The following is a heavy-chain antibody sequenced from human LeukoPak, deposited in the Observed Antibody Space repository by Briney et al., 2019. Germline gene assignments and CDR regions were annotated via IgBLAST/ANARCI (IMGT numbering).Heavy chain of an antibody. V-gene: IGHV4-39*01. J-gene: IGHJ4*02. CDR1: GGSISSSSYY. Sequence: SETLSLTCTVSGGSISSSSYYWGWIRQPPGRGLEWIATIYYGGSTFYNPSLKSRVTISVDTSKNQFSLKLGSVTAADTAVYHCARAYYSSNWFGGYYWGQGSLVTVSS. CDR2: IYYGGST. CDR3: ARAYYSSNWFGGYY. D-gene: IGHD6-13*01.